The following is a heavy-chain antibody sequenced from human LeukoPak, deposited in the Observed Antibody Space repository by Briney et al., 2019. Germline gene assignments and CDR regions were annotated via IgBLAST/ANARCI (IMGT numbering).Heavy chain of an antibody. CDR1: GSPFNNYW. V-gene: IGHV5-51*03. CDR3: VRGNSYYFDS. Sequence: GEPLKISCKGSGSPFNNYWIGWVRQMPGKGLEWLGIIYHGDSDITYIPSFQGHVTISADKCISTAYLQWSSLKASDTAMYYCVRGNSYYFDSWGQGTLVTVSS. J-gene: IGHJ4*02. D-gene: IGHD4-23*01. CDR2: IYHGDSDI.